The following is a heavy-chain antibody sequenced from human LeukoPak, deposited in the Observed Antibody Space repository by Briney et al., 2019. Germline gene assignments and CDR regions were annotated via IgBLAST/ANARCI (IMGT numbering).Heavy chain of an antibody. CDR2: IKQDGSEK. D-gene: IGHD6-13*01. CDR3: SLEGSSWYRYFQH. J-gene: IGHJ1*01. V-gene: IGHV3-7*05. Sequence: GGSLRLSRAASGFTFSSYWMSWVRQAPGKGLEWVANIKQDGSEKYYVDSVKGRFTISRDNAKNSLYLQMNSLRAEDTAVYYSSLEGSSWYRYFQHWGQGTLVTVSS. CDR1: GFTFSSYW.